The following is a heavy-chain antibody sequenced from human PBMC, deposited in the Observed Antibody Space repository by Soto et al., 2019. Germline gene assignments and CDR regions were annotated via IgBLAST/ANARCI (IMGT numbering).Heavy chain of an antibody. V-gene: IGHV1-18*01. J-gene: IGHJ3*02. CDR3: ARDEARMLGWELPERGFDI. D-gene: IGHD1-26*01. CDR2: ISAYNGKT. Sequence: QVQLVQSGAEVKKPGASVKVSCKASGYTFFSHGITWVRQAPGQGLEWMGWISAYNGKTNYAQNFQGRVTMTTDTPPRTAYMELRSLRSDDTAVYYCARDEARMLGWELPERGFDIWGQGTMVIVSS. CDR1: GYTFFSHG.